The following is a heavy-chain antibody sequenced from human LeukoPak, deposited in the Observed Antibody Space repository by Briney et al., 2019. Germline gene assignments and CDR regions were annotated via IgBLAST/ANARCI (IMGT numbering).Heavy chain of an antibody. CDR2: IKSKTDGGTT. CDR1: GFSFNNAW. V-gene: IGHV3-15*01. J-gene: IGHJ3*02. Sequence: GGSLRLSCAASGFSFNNAWLSWVRQAPGKGLEWVGRIKSKTDGGTTDYAAPVKARFTISRDGSKNTLYLQMNSLKTEDTAVYYCTTEAYCSSTTCPGAFDIWGQGTMVTVSS. CDR3: TTEAYCSSTTCPGAFDI. D-gene: IGHD2-2*01.